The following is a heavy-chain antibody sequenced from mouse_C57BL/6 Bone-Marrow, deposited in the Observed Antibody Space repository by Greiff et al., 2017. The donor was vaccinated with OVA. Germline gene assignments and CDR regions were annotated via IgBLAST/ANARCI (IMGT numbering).Heavy chain of an antibody. J-gene: IGHJ2*01. D-gene: IGHD1-1*01. CDR3: ASAPGSSYPYYFDY. V-gene: IGHV1-61*01. CDR2: IYPSDSET. Sequence: QVQLQQPGAELVRPGSSVKLSCKASGYTFTSYWMDWVKQRPGQGLEWIGNIYPSDSETHYNQKFKDKATLTVDKSSSTAYMQLSSLTSEDSAVYYCASAPGSSYPYYFDYWGQGTTLTVSS. CDR1: GYTFTSYW.